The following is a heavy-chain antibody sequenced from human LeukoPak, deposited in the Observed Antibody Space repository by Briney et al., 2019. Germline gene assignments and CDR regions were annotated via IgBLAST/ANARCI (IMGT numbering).Heavy chain of an antibody. Sequence: GGSLRLSCAASGFTFSSYGMHWVRQAPGKGLEWVAFIRYDGSNKYYADSVKGRFTISRDNSKNTLYLQMNSLRAEDTAVYYCAKDGSGVEGPRYYYYYMDVWGKGTTVTVSS. CDR1: GFTFSSYG. CDR2: IRYDGSNK. V-gene: IGHV3-30*02. CDR3: AKDGSGVEGPRYYYYYMDV. D-gene: IGHD5-24*01. J-gene: IGHJ6*03.